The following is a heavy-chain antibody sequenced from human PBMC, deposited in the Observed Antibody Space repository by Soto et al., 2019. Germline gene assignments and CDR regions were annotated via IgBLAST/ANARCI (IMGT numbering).Heavy chain of an antibody. CDR2: ISSSGSTI. J-gene: IGHJ5*02. CDR1: GFTFSDYY. CDR3: ARDYSSGWYWFDP. Sequence: PGGSLRLSCAASGFTFSDYYMSWIRQAPGKGLEWVSYISSSGSTIYYADSVKGRFTISRDNAKNSLYLQMNSLRAEDTAVYYCARDYSSGWYWFDPWGQGTLVTVSS. D-gene: IGHD6-19*01. V-gene: IGHV3-11*01.